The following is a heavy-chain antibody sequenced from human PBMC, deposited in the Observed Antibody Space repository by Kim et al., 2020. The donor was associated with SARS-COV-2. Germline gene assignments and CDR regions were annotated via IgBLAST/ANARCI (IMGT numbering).Heavy chain of an antibody. Sequence: GGSLRLSCAASGFTFSNAWMSWVRQAPGKGLEWVGRIKSETDGGTTDYAAPVKGRFTISRDDSKNTLYLQRTSLKTEDTAVYYCTTLLRYFDWLAFKYYYYGMDVWGQGTTVTVSS. J-gene: IGHJ6*02. CDR3: TTLLRYFDWLAFKYYYYGMDV. V-gene: IGHV3-15*01. D-gene: IGHD3-9*01. CDR2: IKSETDGGTT. CDR1: GFTFSNAW.